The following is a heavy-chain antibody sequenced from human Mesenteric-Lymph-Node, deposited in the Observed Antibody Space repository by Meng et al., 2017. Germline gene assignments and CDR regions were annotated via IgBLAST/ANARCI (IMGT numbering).Heavy chain of an antibody. Sequence: QVQLVQAGAEVKKPGASVKVACKASGYTFSSYAMHWVRQAPGQRHEWMGWINAGNGKIKYSQKVQGRVTITRDTSATTAYMELSSLRSEDTAVYYCARDIVGAASKFDYWGQGTLVTVSS. CDR3: ARDIVGAASKFDY. CDR2: INAGNGKI. CDR1: GYTFSSYA. V-gene: IGHV1-3*01. D-gene: IGHD1-26*01. J-gene: IGHJ4*02.